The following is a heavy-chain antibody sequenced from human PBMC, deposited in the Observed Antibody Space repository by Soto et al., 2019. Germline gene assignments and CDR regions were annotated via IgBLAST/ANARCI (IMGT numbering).Heavy chain of an antibody. V-gene: IGHV4-30-4*01. J-gene: IGHJ4*02. Sequence: PSETLSLTCTVSGGSISSGDYYWSWIRQPPGKGLEWIGSIYYSGSTYYNPSLKSRVTISVDRSKNQFSLKLSSVTAADTAVYYCARAGGLGAVAVDYWGQGTLVTVSS. CDR3: ARAGGLGAVAVDY. CDR1: GGSISSGDYY. CDR2: IYYSGST. D-gene: IGHD6-19*01.